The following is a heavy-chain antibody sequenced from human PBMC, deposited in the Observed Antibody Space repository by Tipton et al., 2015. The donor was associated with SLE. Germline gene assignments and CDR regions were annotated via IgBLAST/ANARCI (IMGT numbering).Heavy chain of an antibody. CDR2: IYYSGST. D-gene: IGHD3-3*01. CDR3: ARSWVYDFWSGYPFDY. J-gene: IGHJ4*02. CDR1: GGSISSHY. V-gene: IGHV4-59*07. Sequence: TLSLTCTVSGGSISSHYWSWIRQPPGKGLEWIGYIYYSGSTNYNPSLMSRVTISVDTSKKQFSLKLSSVTAADTAVYYCARSWVYDFWSGYPFDYWGQGTLVTVSS.